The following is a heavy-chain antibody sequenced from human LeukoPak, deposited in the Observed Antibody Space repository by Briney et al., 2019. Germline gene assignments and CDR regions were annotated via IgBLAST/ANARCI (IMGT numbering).Heavy chain of an antibody. CDR3: AKDLMGPIAAGGALGY. V-gene: IGHV3-23*01. Sequence: GGSLRLSCAASGFTFSNYAMNWVRQAPGKGLEWVSTIIETGGNTFYADSVKGRFTISRDNSKNTLYLQMNSLRAEDTAVYYCAKDLMGPIAAGGALGYWGQGTLVTVSS. J-gene: IGHJ4*02. D-gene: IGHD6-13*01. CDR2: IIETGGNT. CDR1: GFTFSNYA.